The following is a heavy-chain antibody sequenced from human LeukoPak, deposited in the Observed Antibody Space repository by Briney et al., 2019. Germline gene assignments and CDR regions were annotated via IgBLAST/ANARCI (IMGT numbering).Heavy chain of an antibody. CDR2: INHSGST. D-gene: IGHD1-14*01. Sequence: PSETLSLTCAVYGGSFSGYYWGWIRQPPGKGLEWIGEINHSGSTNYNPSLKSRVTISVDTSKNQFSLKLSSVTAADTAVYYCARRAARKTAARYYMDVWGKGTTVTVSS. J-gene: IGHJ6*03. V-gene: IGHV4-34*01. CDR3: ARRAARKTAARYYMDV. CDR1: GGSFSGYY.